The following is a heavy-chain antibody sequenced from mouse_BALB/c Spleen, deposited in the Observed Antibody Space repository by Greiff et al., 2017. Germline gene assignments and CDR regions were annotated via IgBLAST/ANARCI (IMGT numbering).Heavy chain of an antibody. V-gene: IGHV5-4*02. CDR3: ARYGGGTGMDY. D-gene: IGHD3-3*01. CDR2: ISDGGSYT. Sequence: EVKLEESGGGLVKPGGSLKLSCAASGFTFSDYYMYWVRQTPEKRLEWVATISDGGSYTYYPDSVKGRFTISRDNAKNNLYLQMSSLKSEDTAMYYCARYGGGTGMDYWSQGTSVTVSS. J-gene: IGHJ4*01. CDR1: GFTFSDYY.